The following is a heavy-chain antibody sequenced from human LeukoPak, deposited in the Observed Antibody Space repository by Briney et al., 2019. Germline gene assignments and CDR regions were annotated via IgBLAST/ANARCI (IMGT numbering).Heavy chain of an antibody. D-gene: IGHD2-2*01. CDR3: ARVGYCSSTSCYAFDY. V-gene: IGHV7-4-1*02. CDR1: GYTFTNYA. CDR2: INTNTGNP. Sequence: ASVKVSCKASGYTFTNYAMNWVRQAPGQGLEWMGWINTNTGNPTYAQGFTGRFVFSLDTSVSTAYLQISSLKAEDTAVYYCARVGYCSSTSCYAFDYWGQGTLVTVSS. J-gene: IGHJ4*02.